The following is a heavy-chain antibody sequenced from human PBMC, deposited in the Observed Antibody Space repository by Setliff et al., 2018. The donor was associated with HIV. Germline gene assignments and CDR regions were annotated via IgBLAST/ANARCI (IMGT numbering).Heavy chain of an antibody. V-gene: IGHV1-8*02. CDR1: GYTFTSYH. J-gene: IGHJ6*02. CDR3: ARFPVLGGMDV. Sequence: AASVKVSCKASGYTFTSYHINWVRQATGQGLEWMGWMNPKSGNTGYAQKFQGRVTMTRNTSISTAYMELSSLRSEDTAVYYCARFPVLGGMDVWGQGTTVTVSS. D-gene: IGHD1-20*01. CDR2: MNPKSGNT.